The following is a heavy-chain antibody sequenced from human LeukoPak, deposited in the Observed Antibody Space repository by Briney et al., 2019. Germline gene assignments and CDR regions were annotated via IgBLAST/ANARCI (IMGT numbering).Heavy chain of an antibody. CDR1: GFTFSNYW. CDR3: ARGIQPWLPLDY. CDR2: INSDGSST. Sequence: PGGSLRLSCAASGFTFSNYWMHWVRQAPGKGLVWVSRINSDGSSTSYADSVKGRFTISRDNAKNTVYLQMNSLRAEDTAVYYCARGIQPWLPLDYWGKGTLVTFSS. J-gene: IGHJ4*02. D-gene: IGHD5-18*01. V-gene: IGHV3-74*01.